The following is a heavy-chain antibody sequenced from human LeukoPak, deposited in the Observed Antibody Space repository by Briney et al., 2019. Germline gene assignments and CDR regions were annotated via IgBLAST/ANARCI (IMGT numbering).Heavy chain of an antibody. CDR3: ARDPSSSRPYKNWFDP. CDR1: GFTFDDYG. D-gene: IGHD6-13*01. J-gene: IGHJ5*02. V-gene: IGHV3-20*04. CDR2: INWNGGST. Sequence: GGSLRLSCAASGFTFDDYGMSWVRQAPGKGLEWVSGINWNGGSTAYADSVKGRFTISRDNAKNSLYLQMNSLRAEDTAVYYCARDPSSSRPYKNWFDPWGQGTLVTVSS.